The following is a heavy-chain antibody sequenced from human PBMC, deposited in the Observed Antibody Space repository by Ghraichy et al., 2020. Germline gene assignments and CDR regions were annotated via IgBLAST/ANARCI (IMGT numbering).Heavy chain of an antibody. Sequence: LSLTCAASGFTFSGSAKDWVRQASGKGLEWVGRIRSKANSYATEYAESVKGRFTISRDDSKNTAFLQMNSLKTEDTAVYYCTRHGSSPTYYYDHSGPTPFDYWGQGTLVTVSS. CDR2: IRSKANSYAT. CDR3: TRHGSSPTYYYDHSGPTPFDY. J-gene: IGHJ4*02. CDR1: GFTFSGSA. D-gene: IGHD3-22*01. V-gene: IGHV3-73*01.